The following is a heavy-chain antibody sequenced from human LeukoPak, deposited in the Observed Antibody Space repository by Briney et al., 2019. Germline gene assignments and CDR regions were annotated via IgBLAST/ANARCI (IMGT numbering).Heavy chain of an antibody. V-gene: IGHV1-2*06. CDR3: ARILPDSSRRTWDY. CDR2: INPNSGGT. Sequence: ASVKVSCKASGYPFSAHFLNWVRQAPGRGLEWMGRINPNSGGTNYAQKFQGRVTMTRDTSISTAYMELSRLRSDDTAVYYCARILPDSSRRTWDYWGQGTLVTVSS. CDR1: GYPFSAHF. J-gene: IGHJ4*02. D-gene: IGHD3-22*01.